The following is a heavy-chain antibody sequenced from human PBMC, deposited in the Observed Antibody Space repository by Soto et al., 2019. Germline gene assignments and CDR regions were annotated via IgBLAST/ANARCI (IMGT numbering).Heavy chain of an antibody. J-gene: IGHJ6*02. CDR1: GGSISSYY. D-gene: IGHD5-18*01. V-gene: IGHV4-4*07. Sequence: SETLSLTCTVSGGSISSYYWSWIRQPAGKGLEWIGRIYTSGSTNYNPSPKSRVTMSVDTSKNQFSLKLSSVTAADTAVYYCARGRRGYSYGFGDYYYYYGMDVWGQGTTVTVSS. CDR2: IYTSGST. CDR3: ARGRRGYSYGFGDYYYYYGMDV.